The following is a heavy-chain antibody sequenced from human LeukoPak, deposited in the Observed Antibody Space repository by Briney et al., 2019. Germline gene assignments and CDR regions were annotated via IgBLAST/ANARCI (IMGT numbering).Heavy chain of an antibody. V-gene: IGHV3-23*01. CDR2: ISGSGIST. J-gene: IGHJ6*03. CDR3: AKGGKQQWPYYYYMDV. CDR1: GFTFSSYA. D-gene: IGHD6-19*01. Sequence: GGSLRLSCAASGFTFSSYAMSWVRQAPGKGLEWVSAISGSGISTYYADSVKGRFTISRDHSKNTLDLQMNSLRVEDTAVYYCAKGGKQQWPYYYYMDVWGKGTTVTVPS.